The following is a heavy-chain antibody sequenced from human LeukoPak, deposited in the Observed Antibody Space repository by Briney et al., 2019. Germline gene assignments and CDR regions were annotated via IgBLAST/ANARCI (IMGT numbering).Heavy chain of an antibody. V-gene: IGHV6-1*01. CDR3: ARDMLGSGSYFYFYTGMDV. CDR2: TYYRSKWYN. D-gene: IGHD3-10*01. Sequence: SQTLSLTCAISGDSVSTNSAAWSWIRQSPSRGLEWLGRTYYRSKWYNDYVVSVKTRITINPDTSKNQFSLQLNSVTPEDTAVYYCARDMLGSGSYFYFYTGMDVWGQGTTVTVSS. J-gene: IGHJ6*02. CDR1: GDSVSTNSAA.